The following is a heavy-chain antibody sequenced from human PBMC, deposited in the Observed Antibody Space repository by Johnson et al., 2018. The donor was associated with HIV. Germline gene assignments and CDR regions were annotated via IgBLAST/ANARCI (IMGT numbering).Heavy chain of an antibody. D-gene: IGHD3-10*02. CDR3: ARLCSGCADAFDM. Sequence: QMLLVESGGGVVQPGRSLRLSCAASGFTFSSYAMHWVRQAPGKGLEWVAVISYDGSIKYYGDSVKGRFTISRDNSKNTLYLQMNSLRVEDTAVYYCARLCSGCADAFDMWGQGTMVTVS. CDR2: ISYDGSIK. V-gene: IGHV3-30*04. CDR1: GFTFSSYA. J-gene: IGHJ3*02.